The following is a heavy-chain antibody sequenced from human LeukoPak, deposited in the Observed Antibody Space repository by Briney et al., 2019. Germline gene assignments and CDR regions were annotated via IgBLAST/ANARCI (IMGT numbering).Heavy chain of an antibody. D-gene: IGHD3-10*01. CDR2: ISNDGRTT. J-gene: IGHJ3*02. Sequence: PGGSLRLSCAASGFTFSSYWMHWVRQAPGKGLMWVSRISNDGRTTTYADSVKGRFTISRDNARSTLYLQMNSLRAEDTAVYYCVKSGIPGPLAFDIWGQGTVVTVSS. V-gene: IGHV3-74*01. CDR3: VKSGIPGPLAFDI. CDR1: GFTFSSYW.